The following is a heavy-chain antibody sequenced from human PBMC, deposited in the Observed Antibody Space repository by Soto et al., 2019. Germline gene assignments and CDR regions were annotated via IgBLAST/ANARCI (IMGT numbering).Heavy chain of an antibody. CDR3: TRGDDFWSGIYYYYGMDV. J-gene: IGHJ6*02. D-gene: IGHD3-3*01. Sequence: GGSLRLSCTASGFTFGDYAMSWFRQAPGKGLEWVGFIRSKAYGGTTEYAASVKGRFTISRDDSKSIAYLQMNSLKTEDTAVYYCTRGDDFWSGIYYYYGMDVWGQGTTVTVSS. CDR1: GFTFGDYA. V-gene: IGHV3-49*03. CDR2: IRSKAYGGTT.